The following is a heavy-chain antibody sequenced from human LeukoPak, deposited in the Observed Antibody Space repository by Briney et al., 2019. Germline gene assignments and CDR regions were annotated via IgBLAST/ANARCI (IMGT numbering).Heavy chain of an antibody. CDR3: ARDPSAVADFDY. J-gene: IGHJ4*02. Sequence: SVKVSCKASGGTFSSYAISWVRQAPGQGLEWMGGIIPIFGTANYAQKFQGRVTITADESTSTAYMELSSLRSEDTAVYYCARDPSAVADFDYWGQGTLVTVSS. V-gene: IGHV1-69*13. CDR2: IIPIFGTA. D-gene: IGHD6-19*01. CDR1: GGTFSSYA.